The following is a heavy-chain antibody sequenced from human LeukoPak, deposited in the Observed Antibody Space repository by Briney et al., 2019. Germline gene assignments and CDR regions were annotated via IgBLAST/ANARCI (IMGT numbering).Heavy chain of an antibody. Sequence: GRSLRLSCAASGFTFSSYDMHWVRQVPGKGLEWVAVMYYDGRNKYYADSVKGRFTISRDNSKNTLYLQINSLRAEDTAVIYCARKVLVPAATGADAFDVWGRGTMVIVSS. V-gene: IGHV3-33*01. CDR3: ARKVLVPAATGADAFDV. CDR2: MYYDGRNK. CDR1: GFTFSSYD. D-gene: IGHD2-2*01. J-gene: IGHJ3*01.